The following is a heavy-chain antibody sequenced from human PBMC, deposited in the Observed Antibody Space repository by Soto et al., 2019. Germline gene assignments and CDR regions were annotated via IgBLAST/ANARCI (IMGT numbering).Heavy chain of an antibody. Sequence: ASVKVSCKASGYTCTNYEINWVRQATGQGLEWMGWMNPGSGNTGYAHKFQGRVTMTRNISISTSYMELSRLGSDDTAIYYCARMASSGSLNWFDPWGQGTLVTSP. CDR2: MNPGSGNT. D-gene: IGHD3-10*01. CDR1: GYTCTNYE. CDR3: ARMASSGSLNWFDP. J-gene: IGHJ5*02. V-gene: IGHV1-8*01.